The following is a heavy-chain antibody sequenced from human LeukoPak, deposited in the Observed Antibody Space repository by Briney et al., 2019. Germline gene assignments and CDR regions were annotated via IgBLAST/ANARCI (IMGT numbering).Heavy chain of an antibody. D-gene: IGHD2-15*01. CDR1: VFTFSSYE. J-gene: IGHJ5*02. Sequence: GRSLRLSCAASVFTFSSYEMNWVRQAPGKGLEWGSYISSSGSTIYSADSVKGRFPLYRDNPKNSLYLQMNRWRAQDPAVYYCARLGVVVVVAAESDWFDPWGQGTLVTVSS. V-gene: IGHV3-48*03. CDR2: ISSSGSTI. CDR3: ARLGVVVVVAAESDWFDP.